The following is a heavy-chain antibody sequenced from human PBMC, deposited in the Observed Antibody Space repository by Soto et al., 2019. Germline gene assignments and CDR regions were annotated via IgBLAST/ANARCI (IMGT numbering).Heavy chain of an antibody. V-gene: IGHV1-18*01. CDR2: IIPNSDKT. CDR3: ARMSVVVTKNWFDP. CDR1: GGTFSSYA. D-gene: IGHD2-21*02. Sequence: ASVKVSCKASGGTFSSYAISWVRQAPGQGLEWMGWIIPNSDKTNYAQKLQGRVTMTTDTSTSTAYMELRSLRPDDTAVYYCARMSVVVTKNWFDPWGQGTLVTVSS. J-gene: IGHJ5*02.